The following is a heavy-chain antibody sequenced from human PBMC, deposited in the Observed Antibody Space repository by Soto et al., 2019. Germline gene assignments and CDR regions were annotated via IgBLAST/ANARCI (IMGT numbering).Heavy chain of an antibody. CDR1: DSISGSGYS. V-gene: IGHV4-30-2*01. CDR2: IYRTGRA. CDR3: ARSHYFENHENSGSPLYFFEQ. J-gene: IGHJ4*02. Sequence: PSETLSLTCTVDSISGSGYSWSWIRQPPGQGLEWVGFIYRTGRAFYNPALKSRVTITKDRSKKEVSLKVTSVTAADTAVYYCARSHYFENHENSGSPLYFFEQWGQGILGTVSS. D-gene: IGHD1-26*01.